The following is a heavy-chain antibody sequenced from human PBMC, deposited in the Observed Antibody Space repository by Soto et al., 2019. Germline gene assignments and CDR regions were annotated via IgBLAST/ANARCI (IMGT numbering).Heavy chain of an antibody. V-gene: IGHV3-23*01. CDR1: GFTFSSYA. D-gene: IGHD3-3*01. Sequence: EVQLLESGGGLVQPGGSLRLSCAASGFTFSSYAMSWVRQAPGKGLEWVSAISGSGGSTYYADSVKGRFTISRDNSKNTLYLQMNSLRAEDTAVYYCAKGGTYYDFWSGYRDEYYYYYGMDVWGKGTTVTVSS. CDR2: ISGSGGST. CDR3: AKGGTYYDFWSGYRDEYYYYYGMDV. J-gene: IGHJ6*04.